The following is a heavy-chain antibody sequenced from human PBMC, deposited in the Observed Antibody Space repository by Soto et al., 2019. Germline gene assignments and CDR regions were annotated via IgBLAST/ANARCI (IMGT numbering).Heavy chain of an antibody. Sequence: PGGSLRLSCAASGFTFSSYGMHWVRQAPGKGLEWVAVISYDGSNKYYADSVKGRFTISRDNSKNTLYLQMNSLRAEDTAVYYCARLNYDSSYFDYWGQGTLVTDSS. V-gene: IGHV3-30*03. CDR2: ISYDGSNK. CDR3: ARLNYDSSYFDY. J-gene: IGHJ4*02. CDR1: GFTFSSYG. D-gene: IGHD3-22*01.